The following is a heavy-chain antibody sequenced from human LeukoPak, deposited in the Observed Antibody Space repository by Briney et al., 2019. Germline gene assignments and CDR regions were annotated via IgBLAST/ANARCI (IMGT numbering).Heavy chain of an antibody. D-gene: IGHD3-3*01. J-gene: IGHJ6*02. CDR1: GFTFSSYA. V-gene: IGHV3-23*01. Sequence: GGSLRLSCAASGFTFSSYAMSWVRQAPGKGLEWVSAISGSGGSTYYADSVKGRFAISRDNSKNTLYLQMNSLRAEDTAVYYCAKRVGTPFWGGYYHPPNYYYGMDVWGQGTTVTVSS. CDR3: AKRVGTPFWGGYYHPPNYYYGMDV. CDR2: ISGSGGST.